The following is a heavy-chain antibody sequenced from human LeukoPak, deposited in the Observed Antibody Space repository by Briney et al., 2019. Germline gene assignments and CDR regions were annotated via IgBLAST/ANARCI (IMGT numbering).Heavy chain of an antibody. V-gene: IGHV4-34*01. CDR1: GGSFSGYY. J-gene: IGHJ4*02. CDR3: ARHIWAEATNSYDSSGEID. CDR2: INHSGST. D-gene: IGHD3-22*01. Sequence: KSSETLSLTRAAYGGSFSGYYWSWIRQPPGKGLEWIGEINHSGSTNYNPSLKSRVTISVDTSKNQFSLKLSSVTAADTAVYYCARHIWAEATNSYDSSGEIDWGEG.